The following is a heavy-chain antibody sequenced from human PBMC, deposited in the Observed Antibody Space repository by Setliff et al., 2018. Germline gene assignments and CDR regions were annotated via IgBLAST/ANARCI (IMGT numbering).Heavy chain of an antibody. CDR3: ARSSYSGSYLNV. CDR2: INHSGST. J-gene: IGHJ6*02. Sequence: PSETLSLTCTVSGGSISSGGYYWSWIRQHPGKGLEWIGEINHSGSTKYNPSLKSRVTISVDKSKNQFSLKLSSVTAADTAVYYCARSSYSGSYLNVWGQGTTVTVSS. CDR1: GGSISSGGYY. V-gene: IGHV4-39*07. D-gene: IGHD1-26*01.